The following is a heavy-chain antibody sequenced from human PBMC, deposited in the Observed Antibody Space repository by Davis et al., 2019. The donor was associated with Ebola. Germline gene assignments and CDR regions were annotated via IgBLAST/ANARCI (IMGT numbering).Heavy chain of an antibody. D-gene: IGHD4-11*01. J-gene: IGHJ3*02. CDR1: GFTFDDYA. CDR3: ANSDYSNYGGAFDI. Sequence: GGSLRLSCAASGFTFDDYAMHWVRQAPGKGLEWVSGISWNSGSIGYADSVKGRFTISRDNAKNSLYLQMNSLRAEDTALYYCANSDYSNYGGAFDIWGQGTMVTVSS. V-gene: IGHV3-9*01. CDR2: ISWNSGSI.